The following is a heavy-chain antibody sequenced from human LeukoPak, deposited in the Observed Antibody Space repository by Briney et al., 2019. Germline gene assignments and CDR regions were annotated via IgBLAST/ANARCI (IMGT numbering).Heavy chain of an antibody. CDR1: GFTFSSYE. CDR3: ARATITMIDY. D-gene: IGHD3-22*01. CDR2: ISSSGSTI. Sequence: GGSLRLSCATSGFTFSSYEMNWVRQAPGKGLEWVSYISSSGSTIYYADSVKGRFTISRDNAKNSLYLQMNSLRAEDTAVYYCARATITMIDYWGQGTLVTVSS. V-gene: IGHV3-48*03. J-gene: IGHJ4*02.